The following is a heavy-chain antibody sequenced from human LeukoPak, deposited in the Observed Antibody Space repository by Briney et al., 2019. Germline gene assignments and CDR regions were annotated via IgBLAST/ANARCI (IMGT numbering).Heavy chain of an antibody. CDR3: AKEAAWGNWYFDL. D-gene: IGHD3-16*01. CDR1: GFSFSSHG. J-gene: IGHJ2*01. CDR2: IGVTGRAK. Sequence: PGRSLRLSCAASGFSFSSHGMHWVRQAPGKGLEWVAVIGVTGRAKYYADSVRGRFTTSRDNSENTLYLEMNSLRDDDTALYYCAKEAAWGNWYFDLWGRGTLVTVSS. V-gene: IGHV3-30*18.